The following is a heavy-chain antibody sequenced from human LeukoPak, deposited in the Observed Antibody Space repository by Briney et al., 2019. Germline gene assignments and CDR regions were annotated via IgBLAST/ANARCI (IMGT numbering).Heavy chain of an antibody. CDR3: AKERAQYTYGPYYFDY. CDR1: GGSISSYY. CDR2: IYTSGST. J-gene: IGHJ4*02. Sequence: SSETLSLTCTVSGGSISSYYWSWIRQPAGKGLEWIGRIYTSGSTNYNPSLKSRVTMSVDTSKNQFSLKLSSVTAADTAVYYCAKERAQYTYGPYYFDYWGQGTLVTVSS. V-gene: IGHV4-4*07. D-gene: IGHD5-18*01.